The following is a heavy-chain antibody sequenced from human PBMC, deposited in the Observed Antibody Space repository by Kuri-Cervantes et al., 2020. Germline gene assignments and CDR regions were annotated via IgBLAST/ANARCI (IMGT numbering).Heavy chain of an antibody. CDR2: IWYDGSNK. J-gene: IGHJ4*02. Sequence: GESLKISCAASGFTFSSYGMHWVRQAPGKGLEWVAVIWYDGSNKYYADSVKGRFTISRDNSKNTLYLQMNSLRAEDTAVYYCAKDTGGFLEWLLDYWGQGTLVTVSS. D-gene: IGHD3-3*01. CDR3: AKDTGGFLEWLLDY. CDR1: GFTFSSYG. V-gene: IGHV3-33*06.